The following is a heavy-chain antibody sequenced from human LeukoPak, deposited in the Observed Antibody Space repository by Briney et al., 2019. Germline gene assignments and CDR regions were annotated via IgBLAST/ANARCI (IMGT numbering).Heavy chain of an antibody. D-gene: IGHD3-9*01. J-gene: IGHJ4*02. Sequence: GGSLRLSCAASAFTFSSYGMHWVRQAPGKGLEWVAVISYDGSNKYYADSVKGRFTISRDNSKNTLYLQMNSLGAEDAAVYHCAKDMGHHILAGPDYWGQGTLVTVSS. CDR2: ISYDGSNK. CDR3: AKDMGHHILAGPDY. CDR1: AFTFSSYG. V-gene: IGHV3-30*18.